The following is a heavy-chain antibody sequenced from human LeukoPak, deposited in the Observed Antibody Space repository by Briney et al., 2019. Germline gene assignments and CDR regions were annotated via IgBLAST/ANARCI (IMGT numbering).Heavy chain of an antibody. D-gene: IGHD1-26*01. Sequence: SETLSLTCTVSGGSISSSSYYWGWIRQPPGKGLEWIGSIYYSGSTYYNPSLKSRVTISVDTSKNQYSLKLSSVTAADTAVYYCARGFRELVGATYWYFDLWGRGTLVTVSS. CDR2: IYYSGST. J-gene: IGHJ2*01. V-gene: IGHV4-39*07. CDR1: GGSISSSSYY. CDR3: ARGFRELVGATYWYFDL.